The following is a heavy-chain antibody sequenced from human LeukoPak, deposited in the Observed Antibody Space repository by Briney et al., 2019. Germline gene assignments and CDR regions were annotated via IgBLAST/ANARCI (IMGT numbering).Heavy chain of an antibody. CDR2: ISYDGSDK. CDR1: GFTFSSYA. CDR3: ARDWGAARPGARIAAAGNGWFDY. D-gene: IGHD6-13*01. V-gene: IGHV3-30*04. J-gene: IGHJ4*02. Sequence: PGGSLRLSCAASGFTFSSYAMHWVRQAPGKGLEWVAVISYDGSDKYSADSVKGRFTISRDNSKNTLYLQMNSLRAEDTAVYYCARDWGAARPGARIAAAGNGWFDYWGQGTLVTVSS.